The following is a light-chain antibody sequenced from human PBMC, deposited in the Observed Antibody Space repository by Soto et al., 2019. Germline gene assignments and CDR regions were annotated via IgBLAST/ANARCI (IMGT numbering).Light chain of an antibody. Sequence: QSALTQPASVSGSPGQSITISCTGTSSDVGGYNYVSWYQQHPGKAPKLMIYDVSNRPSGVSNRFSGSKSGNTASLTISGLQAEDEADYYCSPYTSSSTPRAVFGTGTKVTVL. V-gene: IGLV2-14*01. J-gene: IGLJ1*01. CDR2: DVS. CDR3: SPYTSSSTPRAV. CDR1: SSDVGGYNY.